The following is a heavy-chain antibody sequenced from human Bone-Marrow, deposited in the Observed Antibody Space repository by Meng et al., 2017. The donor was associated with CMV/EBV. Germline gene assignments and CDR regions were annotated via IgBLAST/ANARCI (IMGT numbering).Heavy chain of an antibody. Sequence: GESLKISCAASGFTFSSYWMSWVRQAPGKGLEWVANIKQDGSEKYYVDSVKGRFTISRDNAKNSLYLQMNSLRAEDTAIYYCARARAGSWSGYYMYGMDVWGQGTTVTVSS. CDR2: IKQDGSEK. V-gene: IGHV3-7*03. CDR3: ARARAGSWSGYYMYGMDV. D-gene: IGHD3-3*01. J-gene: IGHJ6*01. CDR1: GFTFSSYW.